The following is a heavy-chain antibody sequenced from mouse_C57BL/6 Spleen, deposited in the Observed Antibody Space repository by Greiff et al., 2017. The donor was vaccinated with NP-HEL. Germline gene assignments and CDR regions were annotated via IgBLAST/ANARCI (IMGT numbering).Heavy chain of an antibody. CDR3: ARSTMVYCDY. D-gene: IGHD1-1*02. CDR1: GYTFTSYT. V-gene: IGHV1-4*01. Sequence: VQLQQSGAELARPGASVKMSCKASGYTFTSYTMHWVKQRPGQGLEWIGYINPSSGYTKYNQKFKDKATLTADKSSSTAYMQLSSLISEDSAVYYCARSTMVYCDYWGQGTTLTVSS. J-gene: IGHJ2*01. CDR2: INPSSGYT.